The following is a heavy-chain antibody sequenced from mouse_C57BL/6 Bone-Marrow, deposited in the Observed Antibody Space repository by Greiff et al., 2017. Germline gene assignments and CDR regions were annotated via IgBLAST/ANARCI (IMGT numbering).Heavy chain of an antibody. J-gene: IGHJ3*01. CDR2: IYPGNSDT. Sequence: EVQLQQSGTVLARPGASVKLSCKTSGYTFTSYWMHWVKQRPGQGLEWIGAIYPGNSDTSYNQKFKGKAKLTAVTSASTAYMELSSLTNEDSAVYDCTGWSLAYWGQGTRVTVSA. V-gene: IGHV1-5*01. CDR3: TGWSLAY. D-gene: IGHD3-3*01. CDR1: GYTFTSYW.